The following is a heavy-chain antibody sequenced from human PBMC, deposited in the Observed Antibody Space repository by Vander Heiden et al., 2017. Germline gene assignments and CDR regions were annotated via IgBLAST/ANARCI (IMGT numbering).Heavy chain of an antibody. CDR3: ARDRQNYYGMDV. V-gene: IGHV3-48*02. Sequence: EVQLVESGGTLVQPGTSLRLPCAASGFTFSSYSMNWVRQAPGKGLEWISYISSSGTIYYADSVKGRFTISRDSGKNSLYLQIDSLRDEDTAVYYCARDRQNYYGMDVWGQGTTVTVSS. CDR2: ISSSGTI. J-gene: IGHJ6*02. CDR1: GFTFSSYS.